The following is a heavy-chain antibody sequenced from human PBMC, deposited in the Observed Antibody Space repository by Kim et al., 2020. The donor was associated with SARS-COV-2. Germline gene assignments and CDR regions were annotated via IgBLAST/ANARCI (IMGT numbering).Heavy chain of an antibody. Sequence: SETLSLTCTVSGGSISSYYWSWIRQPPGKGLEWIGYIYYSGRTNYNPSLKSRVTISVDTSKNQFSLKLSSVTAADTAVYYCARGRSSTSRYGWYFDLWGRGTLVTVSS. CDR3: ARGRSSTSRYGWYFDL. CDR2: IYYSGRT. V-gene: IGHV4-59*13. J-gene: IGHJ2*01. CDR1: GGSISSYY. D-gene: IGHD2-2*01.